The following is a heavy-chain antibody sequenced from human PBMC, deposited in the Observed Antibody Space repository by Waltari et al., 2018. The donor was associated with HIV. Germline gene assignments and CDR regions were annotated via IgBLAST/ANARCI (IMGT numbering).Heavy chain of an antibody. J-gene: IGHJ4*02. CDR3: ATTHGSGDYDNDFDY. D-gene: IGHD3-10*01. CDR2: INQAGTER. CDR1: GFNFSFYW. Sequence: EVQLVESGGGWVQPGGSLTLTCEAPGFNFSFYWLSWVRQAPGKGLEWVANINQAGTERHYVDSVRGRFTISRDNGKTSLFLQMDNLSVEDTAVYYCATTHGSGDYDNDFDYWGQGTLV. V-gene: IGHV3-7*01.